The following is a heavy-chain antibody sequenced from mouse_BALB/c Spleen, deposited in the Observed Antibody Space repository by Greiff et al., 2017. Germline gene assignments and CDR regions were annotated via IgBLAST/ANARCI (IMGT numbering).Heavy chain of an antibody. J-gene: IGHJ4*01. Sequence: EVMLVESGGGLVKPGGSLKLSCAASGFAFSSYDMSWVRQTPEKRLEWVAYISSGGGSTYYPDTVKGRFTISRDNAKNTLYLQMSSLKSEDTAMYYCARRDSSGYPICAMDYWGQGTSVTVSS. CDR1: GFAFSSYD. V-gene: IGHV5-12-1*01. CDR3: ARRDSSGYPICAMDY. D-gene: IGHD3-2*01. CDR2: ISSGGGST.